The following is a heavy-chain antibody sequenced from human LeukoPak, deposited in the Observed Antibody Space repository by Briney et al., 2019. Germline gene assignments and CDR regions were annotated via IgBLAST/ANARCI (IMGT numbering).Heavy chain of an antibody. V-gene: IGHV1-2*02. D-gene: IGHD2-2*01. J-gene: IGHJ3*02. CDR3: ARAAMGAFDI. CDR2: INPNSGGT. CDR1: GYTFTRYY. Sequence: GASLKVSSKASGYTFTRYYMHWVRQAPGQGLEWMGWINPNSGGTNYAQKFQGRVTMTRDTSISTAYMELSRLRSDDTAVYYWARAAMGAFDIWGQGTMVTVSS.